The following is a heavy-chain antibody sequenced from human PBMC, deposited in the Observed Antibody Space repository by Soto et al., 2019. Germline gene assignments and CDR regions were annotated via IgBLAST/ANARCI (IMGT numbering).Heavy chain of an antibody. CDR3: AGAKSSGRGDAFDI. CDR2: IAGTSYYT. V-gene: IGHV3-11*05. Sequence: QVQLVESGGGLVEPGGSLRLSCGASGFTFSDYYMTWIRQAPGKGLERVSYIAGTSYYTNYADSVKGRFIISRDNAKSSLYLQLKSLRAEAPAVYYCAGAKSSGRGDAFDIWGQGTVVTVSS. J-gene: IGHJ3*02. D-gene: IGHD1-26*01. CDR1: GFTFSDYY.